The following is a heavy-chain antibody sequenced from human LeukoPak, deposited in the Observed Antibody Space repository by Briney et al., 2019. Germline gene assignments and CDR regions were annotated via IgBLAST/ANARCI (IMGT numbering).Heavy chain of an antibody. V-gene: IGHV3-23*01. D-gene: IGHD6-13*01. CDR2: ISGSGGST. J-gene: IGHJ4*02. CDR3: AKDPSPYSSSWNHFDY. Sequence: GGSLRLSCAASGFTFSIYAMSWVRQAPGKGLEWVSAISGSGGSTYYADSVKGRFTISRDNSKNTLYLQMNSLRAEDTAVYYCAKDPSPYSSSWNHFDYWGQGTLVTVSS. CDR1: GFTFSIYA.